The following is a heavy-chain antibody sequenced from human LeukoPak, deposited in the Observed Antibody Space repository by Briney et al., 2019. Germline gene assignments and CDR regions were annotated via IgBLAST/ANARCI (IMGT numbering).Heavy chain of an antibody. D-gene: IGHD4-17*01. J-gene: IGHJ3*01. V-gene: IGHV3-23*01. CDR3: AKDPNGDYIGAFDF. CDR1: GITLSNYG. Sequence: GGSLRLSCAVSGITLSNYGMSWVRQAPGKGLEWVAGISGSGGSTYYADAVKGRFTVSRDNSKNTLYLQINSLRPEDTAMYYCAKDPNGDYIGAFDFWGQGTMVTVSS. CDR2: ISGSGGST.